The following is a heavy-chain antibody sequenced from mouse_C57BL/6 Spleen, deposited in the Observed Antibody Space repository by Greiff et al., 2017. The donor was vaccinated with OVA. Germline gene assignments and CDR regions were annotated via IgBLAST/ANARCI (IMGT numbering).Heavy chain of an antibody. CDR3: ARSGDYGSSFFAY. Sequence: VQLQQPGAELVMPGASVKLSCKASGYTFTSYWMHWVKQRPGQGLEWIGEIDPSDSYTNYNQKFKGKSTLTVDKSSSTAYMQLSSLTSEDSAVYYCARSGDYGSSFFAYWGQGTLVTVSA. J-gene: IGHJ3*01. V-gene: IGHV1-69*01. CDR1: GYTFTSYW. D-gene: IGHD1-1*01. CDR2: IDPSDSYT.